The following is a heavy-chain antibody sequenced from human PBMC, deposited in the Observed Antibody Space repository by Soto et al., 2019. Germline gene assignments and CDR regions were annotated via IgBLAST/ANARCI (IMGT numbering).Heavy chain of an antibody. CDR3: VRDLGRYFRSGYMDL. J-gene: IGHJ6*03. CDR2: INEDSTYI. V-gene: IGHV3-21*01. CDR1: GFAFNTYS. Sequence: GGSLRLSCTASGFAFNTYSMNWVRQAPGKGLEWVSSINEDSTYIYYADSLRGRITISRDNTKDSLFLQMNSLRPDDTAVYYCVRDLGRYFRSGYMDLWGDGATVTVSS. D-gene: IGHD3-9*01.